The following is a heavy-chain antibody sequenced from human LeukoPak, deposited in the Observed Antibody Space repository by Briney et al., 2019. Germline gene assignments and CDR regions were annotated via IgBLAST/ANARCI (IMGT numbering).Heavy chain of an antibody. CDR1: GYTFTSYG. Sequence: ASVKVSCKASGYTFTSYGISWVRQAPGQGLEWMGWISGYNGDTNYAQKYQGRATMTTDTSTSTAFMELRDLRSDDTAVYYCARGGGLWLIPSLSRWFDPWGQGTLVTVSS. D-gene: IGHD6-19*01. J-gene: IGHJ5*02. CDR2: ISGYNGDT. CDR3: ARGGGLWLIPSLSRWFDP. V-gene: IGHV1-18*01.